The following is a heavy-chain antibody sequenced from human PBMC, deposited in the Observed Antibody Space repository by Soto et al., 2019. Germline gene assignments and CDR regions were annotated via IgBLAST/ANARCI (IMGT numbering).Heavy chain of an antibody. CDR1: GYTFIGHY. Sequence: ASVKVSCKASGYTFIGHYMHWVRQAPGQGLEWMGWINTQAGGTSYAQKFQGRVTMTRDTSMSTAYMELNRLTSDDTAVYYCARDHWNSLPRNLDSWGQGTLVTVSS. V-gene: IGHV1-2*02. J-gene: IGHJ4*02. D-gene: IGHD1-1*01. CDR3: ARDHWNSLPRNLDS. CDR2: INTQAGGT.